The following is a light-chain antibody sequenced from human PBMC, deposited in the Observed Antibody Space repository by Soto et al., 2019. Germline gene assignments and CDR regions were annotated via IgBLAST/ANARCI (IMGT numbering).Light chain of an antibody. CDR2: VAS. V-gene: IGKV1-9*01. CDR3: QQFNSYPLT. J-gene: IGKJ5*01. CDR1: QGISRY. Sequence: QLTQSPSCLSESVGDRFTVTCRASQGISRYLAWYQQKPGKAPKLLIYVASTLQSGVPSRFRGSGSGTDFTLTISSLKPEDFATYYCQQFNSYPLTFGQGTRLEIK.